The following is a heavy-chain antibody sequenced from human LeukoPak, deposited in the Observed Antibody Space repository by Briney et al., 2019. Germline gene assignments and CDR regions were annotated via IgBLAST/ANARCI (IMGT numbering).Heavy chain of an antibody. D-gene: IGHD2-2*01. CDR2: ISAYNGNT. J-gene: IGHJ5*02. V-gene: IGHV1-18*01. CDR1: GYTFTSYD. CDR3: AREYQERGFDP. Sequence: ASVKVSCKASGYTFTSYDINWVRQATGQGLEWMGWISAYNGNTNYAQKLQGRVTMTTDTSTSTAYMELRSLRSDDTAVYYCAREYQERGFDPWGQGTLVTVSS.